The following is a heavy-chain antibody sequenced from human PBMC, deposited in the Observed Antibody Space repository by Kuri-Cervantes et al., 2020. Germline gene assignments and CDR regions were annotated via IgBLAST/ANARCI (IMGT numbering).Heavy chain of an antibody. CDR3: ARQARNYYDMRAFDI. CDR2: IYYSGST. J-gene: IGHJ3*02. V-gene: IGHV4-4*02. Sequence: GSLRLSCAVSGGSISSSNWWSWVRQPPGKGLEWIGSIYYSGSTYYNPSLKSRVTISVDTSKNQFSLKLSSVTAADTAVYYCARQARNYYDMRAFDIWGQGTMVTVSS. D-gene: IGHD3-22*01. CDR1: GGSISSSNW.